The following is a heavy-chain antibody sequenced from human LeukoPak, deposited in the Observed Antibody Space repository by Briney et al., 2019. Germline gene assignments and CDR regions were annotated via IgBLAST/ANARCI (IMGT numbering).Heavy chain of an antibody. CDR1: GFTFSSYA. Sequence: GGSLRLSCAASGFTFSSYAMSWVRQAPGKGLEWVSGISGSGGSTYYADSVKGRFTISRDNSKNTLYLQMNSLRAEDTAVYYCAKPHRNIVVVVAAVFDYWGQGTLVTVSS. D-gene: IGHD2-15*01. CDR2: ISGSGGST. J-gene: IGHJ4*02. V-gene: IGHV3-23*01. CDR3: AKPHRNIVVVVAAVFDY.